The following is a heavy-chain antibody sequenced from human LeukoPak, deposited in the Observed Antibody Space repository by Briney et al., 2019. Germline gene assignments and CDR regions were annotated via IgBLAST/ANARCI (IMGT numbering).Heavy chain of an antibody. CDR3: ARGARMYYYDSSGYNDD. J-gene: IGHJ1*01. D-gene: IGHD3-22*01. Sequence: GASVKVSCKTSGYIFSGYYMHWVRQAPGQGLEWMGCINPSSGGTNYTQKFQGRVTMTRDTSISTAYMELSRLRSDDTAVYYCARGARMYYYDSSGYNDDSGPGTLVTVSS. CDR1: GYIFSGYY. CDR2: INPSSGGT. V-gene: IGHV1-2*02.